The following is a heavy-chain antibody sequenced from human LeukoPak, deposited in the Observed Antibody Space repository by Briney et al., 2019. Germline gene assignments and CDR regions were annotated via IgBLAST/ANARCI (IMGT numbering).Heavy chain of an antibody. Sequence: GGSLRLSCAASVFTFCSYWMSCVRRSPGRGLGWVSVIYSGGSTYYADSVKGRFTISRDNSKNTLYLQMNSLRAEDTAVYYCARQGPNYYYYMDVWGKGTTVTISS. V-gene: IGHV3-66*04. J-gene: IGHJ6*03. CDR1: VFTFCSYW. CDR2: IYSGGST. CDR3: ARQGPNYYYYMDV.